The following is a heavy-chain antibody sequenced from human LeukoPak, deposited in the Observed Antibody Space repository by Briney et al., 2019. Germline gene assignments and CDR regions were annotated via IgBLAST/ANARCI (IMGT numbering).Heavy chain of an antibody. Sequence: PGGSLRLSCAASGFTFSSYAMSWVRQAPGKGLEWVSAISGSGGSTYYADSVKGRFTTSRDNSKNTLYLQMNSLRAEDTAVYYCASLRFLEWLLYWGQGTLVTVSS. V-gene: IGHV3-23*01. CDR3: ASLRFLEWLLY. CDR1: GFTFSSYA. J-gene: IGHJ4*02. D-gene: IGHD3-3*01. CDR2: ISGSGGST.